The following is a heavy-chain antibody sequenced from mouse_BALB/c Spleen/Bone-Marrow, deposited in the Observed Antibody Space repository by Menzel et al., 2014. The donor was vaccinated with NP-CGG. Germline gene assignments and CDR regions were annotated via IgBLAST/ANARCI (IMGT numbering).Heavy chain of an antibody. CDR3: ARFPYDYGGGDY. CDR2: IDPANGNT. D-gene: IGHD2-4*01. CDR1: GFNIKDTY. V-gene: IGHV14-3*02. J-gene: IGHJ2*01. Sequence: EVKLVESGAELVKPGASVKLSCTASGFNIKDTYMHWVKQRPEQGLEWIGRIDPANGNTKYDPKFQGKATITADTSSNTAYLQLSSLTSEDTAVYYCARFPYDYGGGDYWGQGTTPTVSS.